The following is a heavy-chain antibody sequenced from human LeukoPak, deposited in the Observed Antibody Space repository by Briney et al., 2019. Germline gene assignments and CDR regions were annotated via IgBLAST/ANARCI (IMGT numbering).Heavy chain of an antibody. CDR1: GGTFSSYA. CDR3: ARDGGTSGYDRVRRVAYYYYMDV. J-gene: IGHJ6*03. D-gene: IGHD5-12*01. CDR2: IIPIFGTA. Sequence: SVKVSCKASGGTFSSYAISWVRQAPGQGLEWMGRIIPIFGTANYAQKFQGRVTITTDESTSTAYMELSSLRSEDTAVYYCARDGGTSGYDRVRRVAYYYYMDVWGKGTTVTASS. V-gene: IGHV1-69*05.